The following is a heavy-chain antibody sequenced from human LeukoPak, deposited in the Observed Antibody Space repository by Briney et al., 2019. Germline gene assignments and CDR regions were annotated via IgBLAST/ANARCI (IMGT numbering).Heavy chain of an antibody. CDR3: ARDAPYYDILTGYSNFDY. CDR2: IKQDGSEK. CDR1: GFTFSSYW. V-gene: IGHV3-7*01. Sequence: GGSLRLSRAASGFTFSSYWMSWVRQAPGKGLEWVANIKQDGSEKYYVDSVKGRFTISRDNAKNSLYLQMNSLRAEDTAVYYCARDAPYYDILTGYSNFDYWGQGTLVTVSS. J-gene: IGHJ4*02. D-gene: IGHD3-9*01.